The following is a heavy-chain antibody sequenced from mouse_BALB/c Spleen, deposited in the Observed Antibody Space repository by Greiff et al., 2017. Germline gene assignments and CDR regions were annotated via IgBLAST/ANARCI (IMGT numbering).Heavy chain of an antibody. CDR2: ISSGGSYT. CDR3: ARTARAKAMDY. V-gene: IGHV5-6*01. Sequence: EVKLVESGGDLVKPGGSLKLSCAASGFTFSSYGMSCVRQTPDKRLEWVATISSGGSYTYYPDSVKGRFTISRDNAKNTLYLQMSSLKSEDTAMYYCARTARAKAMDYWGQGTSVTVSS. J-gene: IGHJ4*01. CDR1: GFTFSSYG. D-gene: IGHD3-2*01.